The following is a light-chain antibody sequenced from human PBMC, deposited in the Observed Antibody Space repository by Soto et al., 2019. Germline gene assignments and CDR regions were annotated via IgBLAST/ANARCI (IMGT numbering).Light chain of an antibody. V-gene: IGKV1-5*01. CDR1: QSVSGW. J-gene: IGKJ1*01. CDR3: QQYNSYRT. CDR2: AAS. Sequence: DIQMSQSPSTLSASVGDTVTVTCRASQSVSGWLAWYQQKPGKVPKLLIYAASTLQSGVPSRFGGSGSGTEFTLTISSLQPDDFATYYCQQYNSYRTFGQGTKVDIK.